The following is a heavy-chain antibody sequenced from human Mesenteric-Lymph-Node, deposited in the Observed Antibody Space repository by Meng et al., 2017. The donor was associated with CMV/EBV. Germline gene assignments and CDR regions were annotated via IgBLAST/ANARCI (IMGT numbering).Heavy chain of an antibody. CDR3: ARNALPYYDILTGYYQEGSAEATFDY. V-gene: IGHV3-21*04. CDR2: ISAESSFI. Sequence: WVRQPPGKGLGWVSAISAESSFIYYADSVKGRFTMSRDNAKNLLSLQMNSLKVDDTAVYYCARNALPYYDILTGYYQEGSAEATFDYWGQGTLVTVSS. J-gene: IGHJ4*02. D-gene: IGHD3-9*01.